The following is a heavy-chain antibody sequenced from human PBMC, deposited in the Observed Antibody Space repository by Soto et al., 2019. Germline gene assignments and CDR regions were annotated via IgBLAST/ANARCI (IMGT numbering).Heavy chain of an antibody. CDR2: IYYSGST. CDR3: ARHPYSNLWYNWLDP. J-gene: IGHJ5*02. V-gene: IGHV4-39*01. CDR1: GDSISSGFYF. Sequence: SETLSLTCTVSGDSISSGFYFWGWVRQPPGKGLEWIGTIYYSGSTYYTPSLKNRVTISVDTSQNQFSLRLSSVTAADTAMYYCARHPYSNLWYNWLDPWGQGTLVTVSS. D-gene: IGHD6-13*01.